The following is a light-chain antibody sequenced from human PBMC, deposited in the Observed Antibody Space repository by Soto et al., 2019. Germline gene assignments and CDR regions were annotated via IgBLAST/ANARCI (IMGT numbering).Light chain of an antibody. Sequence: EIVMKQSPATLSVSPGERATLSCRASQSVGGNLAWYQQKPGQAPRLLIYAASTRATGIPARFSGSGSGTDFSLTISRLEPEDFAVYYCHQYRSSPQTFGQGTKVDIK. V-gene: IGKV3-15*01. J-gene: IGKJ1*01. CDR1: QSVGGN. CDR3: HQYRSSPQT. CDR2: AAS.